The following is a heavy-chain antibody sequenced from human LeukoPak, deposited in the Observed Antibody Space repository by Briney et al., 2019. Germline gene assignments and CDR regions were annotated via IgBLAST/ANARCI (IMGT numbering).Heavy chain of an antibody. V-gene: IGHV3-21*01. Sequence: AGGSLRLSCAASGFTFSSYSMNWVRQAPGKGLEWVSSISSSSSYIYYADSVKGRFTISRDNSKKMLYLQMNSLRAEDTAVYSCAKGRSGIYDAFDIWGQGTMVTVSS. J-gene: IGHJ3*02. CDR1: GFTFSSYS. CDR3: AKGRSGIYDAFDI. CDR2: ISSSSSYI. D-gene: IGHD3-10*01.